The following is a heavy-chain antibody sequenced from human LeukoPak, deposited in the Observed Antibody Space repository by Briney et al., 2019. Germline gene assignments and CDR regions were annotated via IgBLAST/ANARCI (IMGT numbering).Heavy chain of an antibody. Sequence: ASVKASFKASGSTFTSYGISWGRQAPGKGLAWMGWISGYNGNTNYAQKLQGRVTMTTDTSTSTVYMELRSLRSDDTAVYYCARDLKMGYSSGRYSWGTGSSNDYWGQGTLVTVSS. CDR1: GSTFTSYG. CDR2: ISGYNGNT. D-gene: IGHD6-19*01. V-gene: IGHV1-18*01. CDR3: ARDLKMGYSSGRYSWGTGSSNDY. J-gene: IGHJ4*02.